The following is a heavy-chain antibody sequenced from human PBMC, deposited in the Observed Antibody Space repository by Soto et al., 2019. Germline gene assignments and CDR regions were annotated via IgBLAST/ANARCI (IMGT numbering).Heavy chain of an antibody. V-gene: IGHV3-23*01. D-gene: IGHD3-16*01. J-gene: IGHJ6*03. CDR3: AKALRFTFTTGYYMDV. CDR1: GFTVSSYA. Sequence: EVQLLESGGGLVQPGGSLRLSCAASGFTVSSYAMSWVRQAPGKGLEWVSAISGSGSTYSADSVKGRFTISRDRSKNTVYLEMNSLRAEDTAVYYCAKALRFTFTTGYYMDVWGRGTTVTVSS. CDR2: ISGSGST.